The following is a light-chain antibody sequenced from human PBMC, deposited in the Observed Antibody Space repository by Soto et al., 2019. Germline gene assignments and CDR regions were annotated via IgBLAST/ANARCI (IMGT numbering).Light chain of an antibody. V-gene: IGKV3-20*01. CDR3: QHNGSLALT. Sequence: EIVLTQSPGTLSLSPGERATLSCRASQSVSSTYLAWYQQKPGQAPRHLTYGASSRATGIPDKFSGSGSVTEFTLTMRRLEPEDFAVYYWQHNGSLALTSGGGTKVEIK. J-gene: IGKJ4*01. CDR1: QSVSSTY. CDR2: GAS.